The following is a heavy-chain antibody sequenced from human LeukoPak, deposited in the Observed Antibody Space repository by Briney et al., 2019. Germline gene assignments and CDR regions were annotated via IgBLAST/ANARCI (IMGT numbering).Heavy chain of an antibody. V-gene: IGHV3-9*01. J-gene: IGHJ6*02. Sequence: GGSLRLSCAASGFTFDDYAMHWVRQAPGKGLEWVSGISWNSGSIGYADSVKGRFTISRDNAKNSLYLQMNSLRAEDTALYYCARAYYYYGMDVWGQGTTVTVSS. CDR2: ISWNSGSI. CDR3: ARAYYYYGMDV. CDR1: GFTFDDYA.